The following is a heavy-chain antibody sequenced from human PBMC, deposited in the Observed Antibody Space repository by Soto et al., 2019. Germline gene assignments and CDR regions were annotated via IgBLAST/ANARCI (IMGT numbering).Heavy chain of an antibody. J-gene: IGHJ4*02. Sequence: EVQLVESGGGLVQPGGSLRLSCAASGFTLSNYWMSWVRQAPGKGLEWVANIKQDGSEKYYVDSVKGRFTISRDNAKNSLYLQMNSLRAEDTAVYYCARVTTGGGYWGQGTLVTVSS. V-gene: IGHV3-7*01. CDR2: IKQDGSEK. CDR3: ARVTTGGGY. D-gene: IGHD4-17*01. CDR1: GFTLSNYW.